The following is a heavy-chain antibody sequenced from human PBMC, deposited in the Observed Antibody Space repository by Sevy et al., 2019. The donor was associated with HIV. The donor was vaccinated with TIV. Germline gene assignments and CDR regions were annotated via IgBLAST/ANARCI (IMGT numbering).Heavy chain of an antibody. CDR3: ARHVMFSRTYYYDSSGYSGIYYFDY. Sequence: SETLSLTCTVSGGSISSSSYYWGWIRQPPGKGLEWIGSIYYSGSTYYNPSLKSRVTISVDTSKNQFSLKLSSVPAADTAVYYCARHVMFSRTYYYDSSGYSGIYYFDYWGQGTLVTVSS. D-gene: IGHD3-22*01. V-gene: IGHV4-39*01. CDR1: GGSISSSSYY. CDR2: IYYSGST. J-gene: IGHJ4*02.